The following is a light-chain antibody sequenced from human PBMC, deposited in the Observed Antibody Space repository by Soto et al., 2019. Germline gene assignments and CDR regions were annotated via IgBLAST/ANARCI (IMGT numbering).Light chain of an antibody. J-gene: IGKJ1*01. CDR3: HQSYKSPPT. CDR1: QSINTK. CDR2: AAS. V-gene: IGKV1-39*01. Sequence: DIQMTQSPSSLSASVGDRVTITCRASQSINTKLNWYQQKPGKVPNLLIYAASSLQTGVPSRFSGSGSGTDFTLTISSLQPEDFATYYCHQSYKSPPTFGPGTKVDIK.